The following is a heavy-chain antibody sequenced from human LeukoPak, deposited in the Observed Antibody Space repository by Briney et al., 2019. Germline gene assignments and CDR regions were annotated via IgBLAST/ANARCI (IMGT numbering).Heavy chain of an antibody. J-gene: IGHJ4*02. CDR3: VRQGGPHYHEELEY. V-gene: IGHV3-9*01. CDR1: GCSFDDHA. CDR2: IGSSSYNT. Sequence: GGSLRLSCAASGCSFDDHAFHWVRHPPGKGLEWVSGIGSSSYNTFYGYSVKSRFTISSENAKKSLYLQMTSLRPEDTALYYCVRQGGPHYHEELEYWGQGSLVTVSS. D-gene: IGHD3-16*01.